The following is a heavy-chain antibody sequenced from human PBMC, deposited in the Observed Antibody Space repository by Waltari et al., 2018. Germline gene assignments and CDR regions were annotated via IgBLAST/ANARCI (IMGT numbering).Heavy chain of an antibody. CDR2: VSYSGTT. V-gene: IGHV4-39*01. J-gene: IGHJ3*01. CDR1: GVSITSNRHY. Sequence: QLQLQESGPSLVRPSETLSLICRVSGVSITSNRHYWAWIRQSPGPGLEWIGTVSYSGTTYISPSLKSRVSVSRDTSKNQVSLILGSVTAADMAVYYCATYIGASVGTAAFDVWGQGTMVTVSS. CDR3: ATYIGASVGTAAFDV. D-gene: IGHD5-12*01.